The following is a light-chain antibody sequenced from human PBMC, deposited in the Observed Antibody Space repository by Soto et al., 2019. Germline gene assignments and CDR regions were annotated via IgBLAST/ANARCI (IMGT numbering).Light chain of an antibody. V-gene: IGKV2-30*02. CDR2: KVS. Sequence: DVVMTQSPLSLPVTLGQPASISCRSNQSLVHSDGIAYFSWFQQRPGRSPRRLIYKVSNQDSGVPARFRGSESGTDFALKISRVEAEDVGVYYCMQGTHWPITFGQGKRLEIK. CDR1: QSLVHSDGIAY. CDR3: MQGTHWPIT. J-gene: IGKJ5*01.